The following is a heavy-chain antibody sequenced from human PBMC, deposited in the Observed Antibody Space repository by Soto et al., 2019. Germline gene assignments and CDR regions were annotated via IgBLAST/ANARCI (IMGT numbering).Heavy chain of an antibody. CDR2: IYGGGNT. CDR3: ARGPNDGFL. D-gene: IGHD1-1*01. CDR1: GLTVSNNY. J-gene: IGHJ3*01. Sequence: EVQLVESGGGLIQPGGSLRLSCAASGLTVSNNYVSWVRQAPGKGLEWVSVIYGGGNTNYADSVKGRFISSRDNSKNTVHLQMNNLRAEDTAVYYCARGPNDGFLWGQGPAVTVSS. V-gene: IGHV3-53*01.